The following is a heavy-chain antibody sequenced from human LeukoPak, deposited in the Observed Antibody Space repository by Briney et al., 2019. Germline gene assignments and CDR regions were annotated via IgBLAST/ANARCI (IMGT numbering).Heavy chain of an antibody. CDR1: GGSFSGYY. J-gene: IGHJ2*01. CDR2: INHSGST. Sequence: SETLSLTCAVYGGSFSGYYWSWIRQPPGKGLEWIGEINHSGSTNYNPSLKSRVTISVDTSKNQFSLKLSSVTAADTAVYYCVRAKLIGSHWYFDLWGRGTLVTVSS. V-gene: IGHV4-34*01. D-gene: IGHD3-10*01. CDR3: VRAKLIGSHWYFDL.